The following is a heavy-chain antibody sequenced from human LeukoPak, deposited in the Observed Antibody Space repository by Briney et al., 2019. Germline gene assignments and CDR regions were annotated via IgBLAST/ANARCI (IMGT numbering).Heavy chain of an antibody. V-gene: IGHV3-23*01. J-gene: IGHJ4*02. Sequence: GGSLRLSCAASGFTFSSYDMSWVRQAPGKGLEWVSAISGSGGSTYYADSVKGRFTISRDNSKNTLYLQMNSLRAEDTAVYYCAKVTTMVRGVNDYWGQGTLVTVSS. CDR1: GFTFSSYD. D-gene: IGHD3-10*01. CDR2: ISGSGGST. CDR3: AKVTTMVRGVNDY.